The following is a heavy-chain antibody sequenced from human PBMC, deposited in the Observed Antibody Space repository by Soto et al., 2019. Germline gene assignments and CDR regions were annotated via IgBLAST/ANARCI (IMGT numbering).Heavy chain of an antibody. CDR2: INAGNGNT. Sequence: GASVKVSCKASGYTFTSYAMHWVRQAPGQRLEWMGWINAGNGNTKYSQKFQGRVTMTRDTSTSTVYMELSSLRSEDTAVYYCARVDPYYYDSGGYYSDAFDIWGQGTMVTVSS. CDR1: GYTFTSYA. CDR3: ARVDPYYYDSGGYYSDAFDI. V-gene: IGHV1-3*01. D-gene: IGHD3-22*01. J-gene: IGHJ3*02.